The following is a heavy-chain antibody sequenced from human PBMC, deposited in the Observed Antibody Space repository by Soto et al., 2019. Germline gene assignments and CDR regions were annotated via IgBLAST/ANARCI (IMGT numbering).Heavy chain of an antibody. J-gene: IGHJ4*02. CDR1: GFTFSAVY. V-gene: IGHV3-11*06. CDR3: GRGGDPDY. Sequence: GGSLRLSCAASGFTFSAVYMSWIRQAPNKGLEYISYISSSGTSANYADSVKGRFTISRDNAKNSLYLQMNSLRVEDTAVYYCGRGGDPDYWGQGTLVTVSS. CDR2: ISSSGTSA. D-gene: IGHD2-21*02.